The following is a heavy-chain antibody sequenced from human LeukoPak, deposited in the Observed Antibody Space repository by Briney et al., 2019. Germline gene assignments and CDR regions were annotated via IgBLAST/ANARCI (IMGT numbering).Heavy chain of an antibody. D-gene: IGHD3-10*01. V-gene: IGHV4-59*01. J-gene: IGHJ5*02. CDR1: GGSINSYY. CDR2: IYYSGST. Sequence: PSETLSLTCNVSGGSINSYYWSWIRQPPGKGLEWIGYIYYSGSTNYNPSLKSRVTISVDTSKNQFSLKLSSVTAADTAVYYCARDVTLLWFGELRGNWFDPWGQGTLVTVSS. CDR3: ARDVTLLWFGELRGNWFDP.